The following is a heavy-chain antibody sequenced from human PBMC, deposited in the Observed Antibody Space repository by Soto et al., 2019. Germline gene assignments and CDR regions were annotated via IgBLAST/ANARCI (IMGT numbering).Heavy chain of an antibody. CDR1: GYTLTELS. CDR3: ATRSLGYSSSWYNWFDP. CDR2: FDPEDGET. Sequence: ASVKVSCKVSGYTLTELSMHWVRQAPGKGLEWMGGFDPEDGETIYAQKFQGRVTMTEDTSADTAYMELSSLRSEDTAVYDCATRSLGYSSSWYNWFDPWGQGTLVTVSS. V-gene: IGHV1-24*01. D-gene: IGHD6-13*01. J-gene: IGHJ5*02.